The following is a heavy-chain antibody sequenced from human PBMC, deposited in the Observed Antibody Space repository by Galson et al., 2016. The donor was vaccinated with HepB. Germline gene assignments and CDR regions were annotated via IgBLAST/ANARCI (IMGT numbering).Heavy chain of an antibody. CDR1: GFSLTTSGVG. CDR3: AHRPEDRGWRPFDY. J-gene: IGHJ4*02. V-gene: IGHV2-5*02. CDR2: IYWDNDK. D-gene: IGHD3-22*01. Sequence: PALVKPTQTLTLTCTFSGFSLTTSGVGVGWIRQPPGKALEWLALIYWDNDKRYSPSLRSRLTITKDTSKNQVVPTMTNMDPVDTATFYCAHRPEDRGWRPFDYWGQGTLVTVSS.